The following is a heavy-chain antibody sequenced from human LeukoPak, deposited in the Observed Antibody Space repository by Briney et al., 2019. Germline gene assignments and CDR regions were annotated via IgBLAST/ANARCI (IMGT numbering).Heavy chain of an antibody. V-gene: IGHV1-46*01. J-gene: IGHJ2*01. CDR2: INPGGGST. CDR3: ARGTRIAAAGRRGYWYFDL. CDR1: GFTFTSYY. D-gene: IGHD6-13*01. Sequence: ASVKVSCKASGFTFTSYYMHWVRQAPGQGLEWMGIINPGGGSTSYAQKFQGRVTMTRDTSTSTVYMELSSLRSEDTAVYYCARGTRIAAAGRRGYWYFDLWGRGTLVTVSS.